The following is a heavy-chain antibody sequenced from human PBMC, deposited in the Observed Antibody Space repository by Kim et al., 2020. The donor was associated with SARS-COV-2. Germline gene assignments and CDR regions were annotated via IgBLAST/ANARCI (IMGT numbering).Heavy chain of an antibody. Sequence: SETLSLTCTVSGGSISSGGYYWSWIRQHPGKGLEWIGYIYYSGSTYYNPSLKSRVTISVDTSKNQFSLKLSSVTAADTAVYYCAREVRGKRGYYGMDVWGQGTTVTVSS. D-gene: IGHD3-10*01. J-gene: IGHJ6*02. CDR2: IYYSGST. CDR3: AREVRGKRGYYGMDV. CDR1: GGSISSGGYY. V-gene: IGHV4-31*03.